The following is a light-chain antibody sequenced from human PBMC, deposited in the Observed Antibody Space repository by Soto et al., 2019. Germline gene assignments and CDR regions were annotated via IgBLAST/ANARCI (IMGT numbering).Light chain of an antibody. V-gene: IGKV1-39*01. J-gene: IGKJ2*02. CDR3: QRSYSTPRT. CDR1: ESISNY. CDR2: AAS. Sequence: DIQMTQSPSSLSASVGDRVTITCRASESISNYLNWYQQTPGKAPKLLISAASSLQSGVPSRFSGSGTGTDFTLTISNLQPEDFATYYCQRSYSTPRTFGQGTKLEI.